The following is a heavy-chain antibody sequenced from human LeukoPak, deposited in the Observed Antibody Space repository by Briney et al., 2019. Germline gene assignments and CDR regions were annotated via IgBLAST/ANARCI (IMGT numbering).Heavy chain of an antibody. CDR3: AKGPFGENWYFDL. D-gene: IGHD3-10*01. V-gene: IGHV3-23*01. J-gene: IGHJ2*01. Sequence: GGSLRLSCAASGFTFSSYAMSWVRQDPGKGLEWVSSISGSGGSTYSADSVKGRFTISRDNSKNTLYLQMNSLRAEDTAVYYCAKGPFGENWYFDLWGRGTLVTVSS. CDR1: GFTFSSYA. CDR2: ISGSGGST.